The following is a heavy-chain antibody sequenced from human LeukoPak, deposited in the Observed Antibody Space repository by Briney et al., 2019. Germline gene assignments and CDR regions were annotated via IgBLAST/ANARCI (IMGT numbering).Heavy chain of an antibody. V-gene: IGHV4-4*07. CDR2: IYTSGST. J-gene: IGHJ3*02. Sequence: PSETLSLTCTVSGGSISSYYWSWIRQPAGKGLEWIGRIYTSGSTNYNPSLKSRVTISVDKSKNQCSLKLSSVTAADTAVYYCARDRAPTYSDSSGYHDAFDIWGQGTMVTVSS. CDR1: GGSISSYY. D-gene: IGHD3-22*01. CDR3: ARDRAPTYSDSSGYHDAFDI.